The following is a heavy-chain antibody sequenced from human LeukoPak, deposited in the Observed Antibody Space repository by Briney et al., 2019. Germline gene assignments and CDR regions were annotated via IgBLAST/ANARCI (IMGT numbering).Heavy chain of an antibody. CDR2: INHSGST. V-gene: IGHV4-34*01. CDR3: ARVLRTVTRYLDY. J-gene: IGHJ4*02. Sequence: PSETLSLTCAVYGGSFSGYYWSWIHQPPGKGLEWIGEINHSGSTNYNPSLKSRVTISVDTSKNQFSLKLSSVTAADTAVYYCARVLRTVTRYLDYWGQGTPVTVSS. D-gene: IGHD4-17*01. CDR1: GGSFSGYY.